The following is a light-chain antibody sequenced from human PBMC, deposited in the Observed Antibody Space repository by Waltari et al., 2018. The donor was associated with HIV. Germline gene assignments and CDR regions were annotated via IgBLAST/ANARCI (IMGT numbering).Light chain of an antibody. J-gene: IGKJ1*01. Sequence: IRMTQSPSFLSASVGYKVTITCRAGQAISESLAWYQKKQGGAPKLILFGASSLDTVVPLGFSGSGSGTNFSLFTNGLQSADFAVDYCHQYYNVPQTFGQGTKV. V-gene: IGKV1-NL1*01. CDR1: QAISES. CDR2: GAS. CDR3: HQYYNVPQT.